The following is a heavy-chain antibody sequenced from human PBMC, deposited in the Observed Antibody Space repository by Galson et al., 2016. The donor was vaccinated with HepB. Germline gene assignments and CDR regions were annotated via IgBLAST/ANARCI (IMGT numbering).Heavy chain of an antibody. D-gene: IGHD5-18*01. J-gene: IGHJ4*02. Sequence: TLSLTCTVSGASVSSSDHYWSWIRQHPGKGLEWIGYIYYRGSTYKNPSLKSRITMSIDTSKNQFSLKLSSVTAAATAVYYCARGGSGYGYGYDYWGQGTLVTVSS. CDR3: ARGGSGYGYGYDY. CDR1: GASVSSSDHY. CDR2: IYYRGST. V-gene: IGHV4-31*03.